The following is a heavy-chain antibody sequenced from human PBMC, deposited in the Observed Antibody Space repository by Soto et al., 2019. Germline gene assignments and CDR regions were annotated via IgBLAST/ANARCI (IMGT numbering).Heavy chain of an antibody. Sequence: SETLSLTCTVSGGSISSYYWSWIRQPPGKGLEWIGYIYYSGSTNYNPSLKSRVTISVDTSKNQFSLKLSSVTAADTAVYYCARHPDPLYCSGGSCYYFDYWGQGTLVTVSS. J-gene: IGHJ4*02. CDR2: IYYSGST. CDR1: GGSISSYY. D-gene: IGHD2-15*01. V-gene: IGHV4-59*08. CDR3: ARHPDPLYCSGGSCYYFDY.